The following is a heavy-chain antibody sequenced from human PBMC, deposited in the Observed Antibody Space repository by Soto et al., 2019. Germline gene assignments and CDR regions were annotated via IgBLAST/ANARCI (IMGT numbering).Heavy chain of an antibody. CDR1: GYTFTGYY. J-gene: IGHJ5*02. CDR3: ARISGYYGSGSVP. V-gene: IGHV1-2*02. CDR2: INPNSGGT. D-gene: IGHD3-10*01. Sequence: SVKVSCKASGYTFTGYYMHWVRQAPGQGLEWMGWINPNSGGTNYAQKFQGRVTMTRDTSISTAYMELSSLRSEDTAVYYCARISGYYGSGSVPWGQGTLV.